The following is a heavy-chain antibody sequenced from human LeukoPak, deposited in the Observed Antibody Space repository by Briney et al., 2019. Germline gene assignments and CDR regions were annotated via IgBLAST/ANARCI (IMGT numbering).Heavy chain of an antibody. CDR1: GFTFSNYG. Sequence: GRSLRLSCAASGFTFSNYGMHWVRQAPGKGLEWVALIWYDGSNKYYTDSVKGRLTISRDNSKDTLFLQMNSLRAEDTAVYYCAREGPRGNSQFDYWGQGTLVTVSS. CDR2: IWYDGSNK. D-gene: IGHD2/OR15-2a*01. CDR3: AREGPRGNSQFDY. V-gene: IGHV3-33*01. J-gene: IGHJ4*02.